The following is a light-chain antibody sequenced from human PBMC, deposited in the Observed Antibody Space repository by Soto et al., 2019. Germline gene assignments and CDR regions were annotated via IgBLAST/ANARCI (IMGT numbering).Light chain of an antibody. CDR1: TSDVGAYSF. CDR3: CSYAGSSTFV. J-gene: IGLJ1*01. CDR2: DVN. Sequence: QSVLTQPRSVSGSPGQSITISCTGSTSDVGAYSFASWYQQHPGAAPKLLIHDVNKRPPGVPDRFSASKSGNTASLTISGLQAEDEADYYCCSYAGSSTFVFGTGTKVTVL. V-gene: IGLV2-11*01.